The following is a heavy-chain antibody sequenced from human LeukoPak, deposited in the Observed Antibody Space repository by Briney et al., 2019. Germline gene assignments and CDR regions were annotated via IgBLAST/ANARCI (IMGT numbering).Heavy chain of an antibody. CDR3: ARDQSLYYYDSSGYYPFDY. D-gene: IGHD3-22*01. CDR2: ISSSSSTI. Sequence: PGGSLRLSCAASGFTFSGYSMNWVRQAPGKGLEWVSYISSSSSTIYYADSVKGRFTISRDNAKNSLYLQINSLRAEDTAVYYCARDQSLYYYDSSGYYPFDYWGQGTLVTVSS. V-gene: IGHV3-48*01. CDR1: GFTFSGYS. J-gene: IGHJ4*02.